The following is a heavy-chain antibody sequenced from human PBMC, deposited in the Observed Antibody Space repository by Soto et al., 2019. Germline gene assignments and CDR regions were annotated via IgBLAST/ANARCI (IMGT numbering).Heavy chain of an antibody. CDR2: IIPVFGTT. Sequence: QEQLVQSGAEVKKPGSSVKVSCKDSGGLFSSFAISWVRQAPGQGLEWMGGIIPVFGTTNYAQKFQGRVTFTADESTNTAYLELSSLTSDDTAMYCCARGGGPFVWFNEFWGQGTQVTVSS. CDR3: ARGGGPFVWFNEF. V-gene: IGHV1-69*01. D-gene: IGHD3-9*01. J-gene: IGHJ4*02. CDR1: GGLFSSFA.